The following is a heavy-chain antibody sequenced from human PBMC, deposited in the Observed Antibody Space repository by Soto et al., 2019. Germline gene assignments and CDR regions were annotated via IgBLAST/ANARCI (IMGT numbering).Heavy chain of an antibody. CDR1: GYTFTSYG. CDR2: ISAYNGNT. V-gene: IGHV1-18*01. Sequence: VQLVQSGAEVKKPGASVKVSCKASGYTFTSYGISWVRQAPGQGLEWMGWISAYNGNTIYAQKLQGRVTMTTDTSTSTAYMELRSLRSDDTAVYYCARDTTMVRESEYFQHWGQGTLVTVSS. CDR3: ARDTTMVRESEYFQH. D-gene: IGHD3-10*01. J-gene: IGHJ1*01.